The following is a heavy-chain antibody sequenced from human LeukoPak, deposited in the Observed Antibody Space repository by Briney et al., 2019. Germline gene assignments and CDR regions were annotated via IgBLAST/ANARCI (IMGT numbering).Heavy chain of an antibody. CDR1: GFTFSRYS. CDR2: ISGSSSYK. Sequence: GGSLRLSCAASGFTFSRYSMNWVRQAPGKGLEWVSSISGSSSYKYYADSVRGRFTISRDNAKNSLYLQMNSLRAEDTAVYYCARDFYDGFALDYWGQGTLVTVSS. D-gene: IGHD2/OR15-2a*01. V-gene: IGHV3-21*01. J-gene: IGHJ4*02. CDR3: ARDFYDGFALDY.